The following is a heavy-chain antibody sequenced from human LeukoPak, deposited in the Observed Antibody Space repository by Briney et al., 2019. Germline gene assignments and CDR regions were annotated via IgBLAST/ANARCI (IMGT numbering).Heavy chain of an antibody. J-gene: IGHJ6*02. V-gene: IGHV4-34*01. CDR1: GGSFSGYY. Sequence: SETLSLTCAVYGGSFSGYYWSWIRQPPGKGLGWIGEINHSGSTNYNPSLKSRVTISVDTSKNQFSLKLSSVTAADTAVYYCASSSWNYYYGMDLWGRGTTVTVSS. CDR2: INHSGST. D-gene: IGHD6-13*01. CDR3: ASSSWNYYYGMDL.